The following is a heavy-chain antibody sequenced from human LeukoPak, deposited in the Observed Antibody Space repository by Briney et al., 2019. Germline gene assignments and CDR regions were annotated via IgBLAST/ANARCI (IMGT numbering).Heavy chain of an antibody. CDR2: IYPGDSDT. D-gene: IGHD2-2*01. Sequence: GESLKISCKGSGYSFTSYWIGWVRQMPGKGLEWMGIIYPGDSDTRYSPSLQGQVTISADKSISTAYLQWSSLKASDTAMYYCARSFGVVPAAPAFDYWGQGTLVTVSS. V-gene: IGHV5-51*01. CDR3: ARSFGVVPAAPAFDY. CDR1: GYSFTSYW. J-gene: IGHJ4*02.